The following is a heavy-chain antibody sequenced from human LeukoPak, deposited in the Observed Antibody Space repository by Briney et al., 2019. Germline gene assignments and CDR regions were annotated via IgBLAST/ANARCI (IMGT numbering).Heavy chain of an antibody. CDR3: ARWGDY. J-gene: IGHJ4*02. CDR1: GGSINTFY. V-gene: IGHV4-30-4*01. CDR2: IYYSGST. Sequence: SETLSLTCTVSGGSINTFYWSWIRQPPGKGLEWIGYIYYSGSTYYNPSLKSRVTISVDTSKNQFSLKLSSVTAADTAVYYCARWGDYWGQGTLDTVSS. D-gene: IGHD3-16*01.